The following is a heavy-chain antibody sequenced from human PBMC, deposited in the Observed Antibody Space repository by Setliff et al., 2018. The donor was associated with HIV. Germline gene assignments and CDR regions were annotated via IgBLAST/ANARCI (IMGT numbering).Heavy chain of an antibody. J-gene: IGHJ5*02. CDR3: ARVRTSYNFWVGDVFDP. D-gene: IGHD1-1*01. Sequence: ASVKVSCKASGYNFTNYGINWVRQDPGQGLEWMGWINTNTGYPTYAQAFRGRFVFSLDTSVSTAYLGISSLEAEDTAVYFCARVRTSYNFWVGDVFDPWGQGTLVTVS. CDR2: INTNTGYP. CDR1: GYNFTNYG. V-gene: IGHV7-4-1*02.